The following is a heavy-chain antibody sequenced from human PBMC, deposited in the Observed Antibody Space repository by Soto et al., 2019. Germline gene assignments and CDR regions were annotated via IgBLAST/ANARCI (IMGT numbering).Heavy chain of an antibody. CDR1: GFSLSASGAS. J-gene: IGHJ5*02. V-gene: IGHV2-5*01. CDR2: IYWNDDK. D-gene: IGHD3-10*02. CDR3: VHRLDVPGLAFDP. Sequence: SGPTLVNPTQTLRLTCAFSGFSLSASGASVGWIRQPPGKALEWLAHIYWNDDKRYSPSLRSGLTISKDTSKNQVVLTFTNMDPADTGTYYCVHRLDVPGLAFDPWGQGTLVTVSS.